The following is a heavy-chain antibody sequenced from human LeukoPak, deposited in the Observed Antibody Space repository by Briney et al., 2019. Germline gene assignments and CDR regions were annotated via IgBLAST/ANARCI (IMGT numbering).Heavy chain of an antibody. Sequence: GGSLRLSCAASGFTFSSYEMNWVRQAPGKGLEWVSYISSSGSTIYYADSVKGRFTISRDNAKNSLYLQMNSLRAEDTAVYYCANQDGYNFRQFDYWGQGTLVTASS. V-gene: IGHV3-48*03. CDR1: GFTFSSYE. CDR2: ISSSGSTI. J-gene: IGHJ4*02. D-gene: IGHD5-24*01. CDR3: ANQDGYNFRQFDY.